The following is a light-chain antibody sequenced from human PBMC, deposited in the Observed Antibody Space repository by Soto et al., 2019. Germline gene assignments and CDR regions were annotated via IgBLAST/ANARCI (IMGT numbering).Light chain of an antibody. CDR2: EVS. Sequence: QSALTQPASVSGSPGQSITISCTGTSNDVGGYTYVSWYQQHPGKAPKLMIYEVSDRPSGVSNRFSGSKSGNTASLTISGRQAEDEDDYYCSTYTSSSTTASVFGTGTKLTVL. V-gene: IGLV2-14*01. J-gene: IGLJ1*01. CDR1: SNDVGGYTY. CDR3: STYTSSSTTASV.